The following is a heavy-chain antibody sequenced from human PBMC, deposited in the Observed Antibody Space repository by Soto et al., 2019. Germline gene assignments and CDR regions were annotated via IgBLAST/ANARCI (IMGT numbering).Heavy chain of an antibody. CDR1: GGAFSGYY. CDR3: ASRNYDFWSRTYWFDP. V-gene: IGHV4-34*01. D-gene: IGHD3-3*01. J-gene: IGHJ5*02. Sequence: SETLSLTCAVYGGAFSGYYWSWIRQPPGKGLEWIGEINHSGSTNYNPSLKSRVTISVDPSKNQFSLKLSSVTAADTAVYYCASRNYDFWSRTYWFDPWGQGTLVTVSS. CDR2: INHSGST.